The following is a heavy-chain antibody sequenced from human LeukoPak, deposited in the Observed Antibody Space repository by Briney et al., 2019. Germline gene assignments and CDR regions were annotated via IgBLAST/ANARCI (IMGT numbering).Heavy chain of an antibody. J-gene: IGHJ6*03. CDR2: VKQDGSEK. CDR1: GFTFSIYW. V-gene: IGHV3-7*01. CDR3: AGGKWSDNWGSSPYHMDV. D-gene: IGHD3-16*01. Sequence: GGSLRLSCAGSGFTFSIYWMTWLRQAPGKGLEWVANVKQDGSEKYYVDSVKGRFTISRDNSKKSLYLEMNSLRAEDTAAYYCAGGKWSDNWGSSPYHMDVWGKGTTVTVSS.